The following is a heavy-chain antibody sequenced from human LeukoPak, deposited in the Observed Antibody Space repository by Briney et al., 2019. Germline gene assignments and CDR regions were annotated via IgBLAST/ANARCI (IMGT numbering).Heavy chain of an antibody. CDR2: IYYSGST. V-gene: IGHV4-59*08. J-gene: IGHJ4*02. CDR1: GGSISSYY. CDR3: ARQQYSSGWYGYDY. Sequence: SETLSLTCTVSGGSISSYYWSWIRQPPGKGLEWIGYIYYSGSTNYNPSLKSRVTISVDTSKNQFSLKLSSVTAADTAVYYCARQQYSSGWYGYDYWGQGTLVTVSS. D-gene: IGHD6-19*01.